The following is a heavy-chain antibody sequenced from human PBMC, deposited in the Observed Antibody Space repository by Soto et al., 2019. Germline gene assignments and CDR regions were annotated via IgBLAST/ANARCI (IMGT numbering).Heavy chain of an antibody. D-gene: IGHD5-18*01. CDR1: GFTFSSYG. J-gene: IGHJ4*02. Sequence: QVQLVESGGGVVQPGRSLRLSCAASGFTFSSYGMHWVRQAPGKGMEWVAVISYDGSNKYYADSVKGRFTISRDNSKNTLYLQMNSLRAEDTAVYYCALYSYGPGYFDYWGQGTLVTVSS. CDR2: ISYDGSNK. CDR3: ALYSYGPGYFDY. V-gene: IGHV3-30*03.